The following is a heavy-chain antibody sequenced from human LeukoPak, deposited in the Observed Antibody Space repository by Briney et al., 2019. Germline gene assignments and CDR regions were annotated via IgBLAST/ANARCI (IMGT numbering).Heavy chain of an antibody. D-gene: IGHD3-16*02. V-gene: IGHV3-23*01. Sequence: PGGSLRLSCAASGFTFSSYAMSWVRQAPGKGLEWVSAISGSGSSTYYADSVKGRFTISRDNSKNTLSLQMNSLRAEDTAVYYCANTPGSRGYDYVWGSYRLDAFDIWGQGTMVTVSS. J-gene: IGHJ3*02. CDR1: GFTFSSYA. CDR2: ISGSGSST. CDR3: ANTPGSRGYDYVWGSYRLDAFDI.